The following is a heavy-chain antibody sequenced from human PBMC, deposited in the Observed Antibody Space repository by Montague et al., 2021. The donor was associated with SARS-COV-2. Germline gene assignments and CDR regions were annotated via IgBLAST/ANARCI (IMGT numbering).Heavy chain of an antibody. CDR3: ARVWIGALLSYYGMDV. D-gene: IGHD3-10*01. Sequence: SLRLSCAASGFTFSSYAMSWVRQAPGKGLEWVSVISGYGDRIHYADSVRGRFTISRDNSKNTLHLQMNSLRAEDTAVYYCARVWIGALLSYYGMDVWGQGTTVTVSS. CDR2: ISGYGDRI. CDR1: GFTFSSYA. J-gene: IGHJ6*02. V-gene: IGHV3-23*01.